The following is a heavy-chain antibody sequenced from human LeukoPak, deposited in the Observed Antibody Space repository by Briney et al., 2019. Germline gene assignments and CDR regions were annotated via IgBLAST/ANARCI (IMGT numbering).Heavy chain of an antibody. CDR1: GGSVSSGCYY. D-gene: IGHD5-24*01. J-gene: IGHJ4*02. CDR2: IYYSGST. V-gene: IGHV4-61*01. CDR3: ARVRGNGYKQFDY. Sequence: SETLSLTCTVSGGSVSSGCYYWSWIRQPPGKGLEWIGYIYYSGSTNFNPSLKSRVTMSVDTSKNQFSLRLNSVTAADTAVYYCARVRGNGYKQFDYWGQGTLVTVSS.